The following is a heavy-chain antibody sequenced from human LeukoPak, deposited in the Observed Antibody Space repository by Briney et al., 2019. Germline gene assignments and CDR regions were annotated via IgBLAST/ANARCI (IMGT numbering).Heavy chain of an antibody. CDR2: IRYDGSNK. V-gene: IGHV3-30*02. D-gene: IGHD4-17*01. CDR3: AKDYIDYGDSNSPHY. J-gene: IGHJ4*02. CDR1: GFTFSSYG. Sequence: GGSLRLSCAASGFTFSSYGKHWVRQAPGKGLEWVAFIRYDGSNKYYADSVKGRFTISRDNSKNTLYLQMNSLRAEDTAVYYCAKDYIDYGDSNSPHYWGQGTLVTVSS.